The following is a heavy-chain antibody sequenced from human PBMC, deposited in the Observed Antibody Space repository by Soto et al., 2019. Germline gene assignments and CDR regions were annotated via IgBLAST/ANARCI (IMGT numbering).Heavy chain of an antibody. CDR2: IYWDDDK. CDR3: AHRVLRTVFGLVTTTAIYFDF. D-gene: IGHD3-3*01. Sequence: QITLNESGPTQVKPRQTLTLTCTFSGFSLTTSGVGVGWIRQSPGKAPEWLALIYWDDDKRYSPSLKRRLTIPKDTSKNQVVLTMADLDHADTATYYCAHRVLRTVFGLVTTTAIYFDFWCHGPPVAVSS. V-gene: IGHV2-5*02. CDR1: GFSLTTSGVG. J-gene: IGHJ4*01.